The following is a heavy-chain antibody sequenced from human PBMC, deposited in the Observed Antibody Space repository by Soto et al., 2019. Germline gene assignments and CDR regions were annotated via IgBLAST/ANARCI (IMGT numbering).Heavy chain of an antibody. CDR1: GGSFSGYY. D-gene: IGHD3-9*01. Sequence: SETLSLTCAVYGGSFSGYYWSWIRQPPGKGLEWIGEINHCGSTNYNPSLKSRFTISVDTSKNLFSLKLSSVTAADTAVYYCARGMGDILTGYYTRWFDPWGQGTLVTVSS. CDR2: INHCGST. V-gene: IGHV4-34*01. CDR3: ARGMGDILTGYYTRWFDP. J-gene: IGHJ5*02.